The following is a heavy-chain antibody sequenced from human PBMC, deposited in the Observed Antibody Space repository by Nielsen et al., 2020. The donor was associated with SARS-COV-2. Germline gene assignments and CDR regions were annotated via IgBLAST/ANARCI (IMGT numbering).Heavy chain of an antibody. V-gene: IGHV3-23*01. J-gene: IGHJ4*02. Sequence: GESLKISCAASGFTFSSYAMSWVRQAPGKGLEWVSAISGSGGSTYYADSVKGRFTISRDNSKNTLYLQMNSLRAEDTAAYYCAKDPYSSGWYWWGFDYWGQGTLVTVSS. CDR2: ISGSGGST. CDR1: GFTFSSYA. D-gene: IGHD6-19*01. CDR3: AKDPYSSGWYWWGFDY.